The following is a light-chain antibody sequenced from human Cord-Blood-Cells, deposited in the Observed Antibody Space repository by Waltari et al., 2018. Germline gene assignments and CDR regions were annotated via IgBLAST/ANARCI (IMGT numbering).Light chain of an antibody. V-gene: IGLV3-21*04. Sequence: SYVLTPPPSVSVAPGKTARITCGGNNIGSKSVHWYQQKPGQAPVLFIYYDSDRPSGIPERFSGSNSGNTATLTISRVEAGDEADYYCQVWDSSSDHVVFGGGTKLTVL. CDR3: QVWDSSSDHVV. CDR1: NIGSKS. J-gene: IGLJ2*01. CDR2: YDS.